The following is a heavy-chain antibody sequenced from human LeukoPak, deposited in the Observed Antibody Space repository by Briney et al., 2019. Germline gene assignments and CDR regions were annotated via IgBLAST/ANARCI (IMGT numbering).Heavy chain of an antibody. V-gene: IGHV3-21*01. Sequence: PGGSLRLSCAASGFTFSSYSMNWVRQAPGKGLEWVSSISSNSSYIYYADSVKGRFTISRDNAKNSLYLQMNSLRAEDTAVYYCARGFSSGYSFDYWGQGTLVTVSS. CDR2: ISSNSSYI. D-gene: IGHD3-22*01. CDR1: GFTFSSYS. CDR3: ARGFSSGYSFDY. J-gene: IGHJ4*02.